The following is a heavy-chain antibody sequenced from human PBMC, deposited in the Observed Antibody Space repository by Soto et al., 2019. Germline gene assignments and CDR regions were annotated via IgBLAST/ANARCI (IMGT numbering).Heavy chain of an antibody. CDR1: DESVTSPGNY. Sequence: SETLSLTCAVSDESVTSPGNYWNWIRQRPDTGLEWIGYISSGGSPFYNPSLQSRVSLSLDTSNNLFSLTLNSVTAADTAVYYCTLNHCAGGGCYDRDYWGQGTRVT. CDR2: ISSGGSP. J-gene: IGHJ1*01. D-gene: IGHD2-15*01. V-gene: IGHV4-31*11. CDR3: TLNHCAGGGCYDRDY.